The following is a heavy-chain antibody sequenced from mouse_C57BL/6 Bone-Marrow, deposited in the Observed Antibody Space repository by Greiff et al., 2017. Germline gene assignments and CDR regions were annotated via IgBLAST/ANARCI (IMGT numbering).Heavy chain of an antibody. J-gene: IGHJ2*01. CDR1: GYAFSSSW. D-gene: IGHD1-1*02. Sequence: VQLQQSGPELVKPGASVKISCKASGYAFSSSWMNWVKQRPGQGLEWIGRIYPGDGDTNYNGKFKGKATLTADKSSITAYMQLSSLTSEDSAVYFGSRGGGIPHFDYWGQGTTLTVSS. V-gene: IGHV1-82*01. CDR3: SRGGGIPHFDY. CDR2: IYPGDGDT.